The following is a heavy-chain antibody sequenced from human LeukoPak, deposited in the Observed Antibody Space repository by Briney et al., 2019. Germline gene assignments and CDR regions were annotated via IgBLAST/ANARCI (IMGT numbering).Heavy chain of an antibody. CDR1: GFTFSSYW. CDR2: IKQDGSEK. Sequence: PGGSLRLPCAASGFTFSSYWMSWVRQAPGKGLEWVANIKQDGSEKYYVDSVKGRFTISRDNAKNSLYLQMNSLRAEDTAVYYCARAPLSGFLEWLSHYFDYWGQGTLVTVSS. J-gene: IGHJ4*02. V-gene: IGHV3-7*01. D-gene: IGHD3-3*01. CDR3: ARAPLSGFLEWLSHYFDY.